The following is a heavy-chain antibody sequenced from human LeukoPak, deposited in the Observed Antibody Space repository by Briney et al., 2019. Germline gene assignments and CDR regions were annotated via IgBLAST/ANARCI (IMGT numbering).Heavy chain of an antibody. D-gene: IGHD1-1*01. J-gene: IGHJ4*02. V-gene: IGHV3-9*01. CDR1: GFTFDDYA. CDR3: AKDRGYNWNVIDY. Sequence: GRSLRLSCAASGFTFDDYAMHWVRQAPGKGLEWVSGISWNSGSIGYADSVKGRFTISRDNAKNSLYLQMNSLRAEDTALYYCAKDRGYNWNVIDYWGQGTLDTVSS. CDR2: ISWNSGSI.